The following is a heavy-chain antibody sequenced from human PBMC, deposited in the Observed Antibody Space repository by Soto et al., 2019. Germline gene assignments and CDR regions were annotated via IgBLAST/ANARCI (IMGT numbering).Heavy chain of an antibody. V-gene: IGHV3-48*01. CDR3: ARDRYPSSGWYYFDY. CDR1: GFTFSSYS. J-gene: IGHJ4*02. CDR2: ISSSSSTI. Sequence: PGGSLRLSCAASGFTFSSYSMNWVRQAPGKGLEWVSYISSSSSTIYYADSVKGRFTISRDHSKNTLYLQMNSLRAEDTAVYYCARDRYPSSGWYYFDYWGQGTLVTVSS. D-gene: IGHD6-19*01.